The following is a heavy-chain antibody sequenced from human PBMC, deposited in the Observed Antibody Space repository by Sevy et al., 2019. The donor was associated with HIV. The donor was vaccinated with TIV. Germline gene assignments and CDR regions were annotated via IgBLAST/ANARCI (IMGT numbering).Heavy chain of an antibody. D-gene: IGHD3-9*01. V-gene: IGHV1-18*04. CDR1: GYTFTSYG. J-gene: IGHJ5*02. CDR2: ISAYNGNT. CDR3: ARATTYYDSLTGSYNWFDP. Sequence: ASVKVSCKASGYTFTSYGISWVRQAPGQGLEWMGWISAYNGNTNYAQKLQGRVTMTTDTSTSTAYMELRSLRSDDTAVYYCARATTYYDSLTGSYNWFDPWGQGTLVTVSS.